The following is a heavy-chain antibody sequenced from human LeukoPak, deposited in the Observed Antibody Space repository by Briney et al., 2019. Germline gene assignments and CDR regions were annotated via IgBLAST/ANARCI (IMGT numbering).Heavy chain of an antibody. Sequence: GGSLRLSCAASGFTFSSYAMSWVRQAPGKGLEWVSVISGSGGSTYYADSVKGRFTISRDNSKNTVYLQMNSLRAEDTAVYYCAKGPLEWLLLEYFQHWGQGTLVTVSS. J-gene: IGHJ1*01. CDR1: GFTFSSYA. CDR3: AKGPLEWLLLEYFQH. D-gene: IGHD3-3*01. V-gene: IGHV3-23*01. CDR2: ISGSGGST.